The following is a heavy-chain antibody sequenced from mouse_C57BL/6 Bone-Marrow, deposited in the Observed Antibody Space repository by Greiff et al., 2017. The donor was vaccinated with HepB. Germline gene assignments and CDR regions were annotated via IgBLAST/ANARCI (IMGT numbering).Heavy chain of an antibody. Sequence: EVQLQQSGAELVRPGASVKLSCTASGFNIKDDYMHWVKQRPEQGLEWIGWIDPENGDTEYASKFQGKATITADTSSNTAYLQLSSLTSEDTAVYYCTTNGRVDYWGQGTSVTVSS. V-gene: IGHV14-4*01. CDR3: TTNGRVDY. CDR1: GFNIKDDY. CDR2: IDPENGDT. J-gene: IGHJ4*01.